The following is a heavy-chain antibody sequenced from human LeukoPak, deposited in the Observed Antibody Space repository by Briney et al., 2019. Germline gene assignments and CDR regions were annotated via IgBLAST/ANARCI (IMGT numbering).Heavy chain of an antibody. D-gene: IGHD3-10*01. Sequence: SETLSLTCTVSGGSISSYYWSWIRQPPGRGLEWIGSIYYSGSTNYSPSLKSRLTISVDTSKNQFSLQLTSVTAADTAVYYCARDLYYGSGSYESRAFDIWGQGTLVTVSS. CDR2: IYYSGST. J-gene: IGHJ3*02. CDR1: GGSISSYY. V-gene: IGHV4-59*01. CDR3: ARDLYYGSGSYESRAFDI.